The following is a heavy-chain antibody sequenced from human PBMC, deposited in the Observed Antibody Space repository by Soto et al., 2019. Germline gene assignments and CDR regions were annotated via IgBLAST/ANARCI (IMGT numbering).Heavy chain of an antibody. V-gene: IGHV4-39*01. CDR1: GGSISSSSYY. Sequence: LSRTCTVSGGSISSSSYYWGWIRQPPGKGRGWGGSIYYSGSTYYNPSRKSRVTIAVDTSKNHFSLKLSAVTAADTAVYYCARHRSRDSYYYDSSGYPYYFDYWGQGTLVTVSS. CDR3: ARHRSRDSYYYDSSGYPYYFDY. J-gene: IGHJ4*02. D-gene: IGHD3-22*01. CDR2: IYYSGST.